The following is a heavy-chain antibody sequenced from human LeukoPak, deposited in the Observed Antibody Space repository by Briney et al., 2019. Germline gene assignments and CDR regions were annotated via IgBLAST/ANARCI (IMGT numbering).Heavy chain of an antibody. Sequence: GGSLGLSCAASGFTFSSYSMNWVRQAPGKGLEWVSYISSSSSTIYYADSVKGRFTISRDNAKNSLYLQMNSLRAEDTAVYYCARGVKHPDYWGQGTLVTVSS. V-gene: IGHV3-48*01. D-gene: IGHD3-22*01. CDR3: ARGVKHPDY. CDR2: ISSSSSTI. CDR1: GFTFSSYS. J-gene: IGHJ4*02.